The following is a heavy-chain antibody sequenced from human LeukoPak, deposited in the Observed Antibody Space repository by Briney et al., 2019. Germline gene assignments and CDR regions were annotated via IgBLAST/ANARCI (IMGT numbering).Heavy chain of an antibody. J-gene: IGHJ4*02. CDR3: ARDLTRYDYSNSGPVDY. Sequence: ASVKVSCKASGYTFTNYGISWVRQAPGQGLEWMEWISAYNGNTNYAQKLQGRVTMTTDTSTSTAYMELRSLRSDDTAVYYCARDLTRYDYSNSGPVDYWGQGTLVTVSS. D-gene: IGHD4-11*01. V-gene: IGHV1-18*01. CDR1: GYTFTNYG. CDR2: ISAYNGNT.